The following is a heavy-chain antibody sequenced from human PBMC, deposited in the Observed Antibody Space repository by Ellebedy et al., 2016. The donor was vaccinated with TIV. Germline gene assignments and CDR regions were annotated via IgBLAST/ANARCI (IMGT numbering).Heavy chain of an antibody. D-gene: IGHD3-10*01. CDR3: TRQIGDTMIRGVRGLDY. J-gene: IGHJ4*02. Sequence: SLKISCAASGFTFDDQAIHWVRQVPGMGLEWVAGISWNSGDIGYADSVKGRFTISRDNAKNALFLQMHSLRAEDTALYYCTRQIGDTMIRGVRGLDYWGQGTLVTVSS. V-gene: IGHV3-9*01. CDR1: GFTFDDQA. CDR2: ISWNSGDI.